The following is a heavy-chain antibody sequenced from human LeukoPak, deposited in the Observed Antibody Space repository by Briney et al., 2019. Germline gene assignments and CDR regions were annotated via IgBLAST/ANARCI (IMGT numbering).Heavy chain of an antibody. CDR1: GFTFSSYE. CDR3: ARLETYDSTLDY. V-gene: IGHV3-48*03. CDR2: ISSSGSTI. D-gene: IGHD3-22*01. Sequence: GGSLRLSCAASGFTFSSYEMNWVRQAPGKGLEWVSYISSSGSTIYYADSVKGRFTISRDNAKNSLYLQMNSLKAEDTAVYYCARLETYDSTLDYWGQGTLVTVSS. J-gene: IGHJ4*02.